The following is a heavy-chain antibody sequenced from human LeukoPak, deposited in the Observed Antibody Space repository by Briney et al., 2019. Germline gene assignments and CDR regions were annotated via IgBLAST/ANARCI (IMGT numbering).Heavy chain of an antibody. CDR1: GRSISSYY. Sequence: TSETLSLTCTVSGRSISSYYWSWIPHPPGEGLEWIGYTYCSGSTNYNPSLRSRVTISEDPSKNQFSQKCSSLSDADTGGYYCARTSITGTTFTRYYYGRDVWGQGTTVTVSS. J-gene: IGHJ6*02. V-gene: IGHV4-59*08. CDR2: TYCSGST. CDR3: ARTSITGTTFTRYYYGRDV. D-gene: IGHD1-7*01.